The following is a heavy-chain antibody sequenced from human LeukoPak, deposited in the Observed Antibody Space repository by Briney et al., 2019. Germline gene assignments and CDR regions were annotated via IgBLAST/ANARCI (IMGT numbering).Heavy chain of an antibody. D-gene: IGHD2-2*01. Sequence: PGGSLRLSCAASGFTFINAWMNWVRQAPGKGLEWVGRIKSKTDGGTTDYAAPVKGRFTISRDDSKNTLYLQMNSLKTEDTAVYYCARQIVVVPAANWFDPWGQGTLVTVSS. CDR1: GFTFINAW. V-gene: IGHV3-15*01. J-gene: IGHJ5*02. CDR2: IKSKTDGGTT. CDR3: ARQIVVVPAANWFDP.